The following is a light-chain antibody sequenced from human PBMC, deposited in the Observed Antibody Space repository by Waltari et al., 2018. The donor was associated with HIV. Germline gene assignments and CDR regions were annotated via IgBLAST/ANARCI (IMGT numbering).Light chain of an antibody. J-gene: IGKJ1*01. Sequence: QMTQSPSSLSASVGDRVSITCRASQSISSYLNWYQQKPGKAPKLLIYAASSLQSGVPSRFSGSGSGTDFTLTISSLQPEDFATYYCQQSYSTPPWTFGQGTKVEIK. CDR2: AAS. CDR1: QSISSY. V-gene: IGKV1-39*01. CDR3: QQSYSTPPWT.